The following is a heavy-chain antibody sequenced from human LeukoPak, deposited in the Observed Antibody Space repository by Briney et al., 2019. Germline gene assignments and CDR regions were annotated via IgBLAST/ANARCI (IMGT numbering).Heavy chain of an antibody. D-gene: IGHD3-10*01. V-gene: IGHV3-66*04. CDR2: IYSGGST. CDR1: GFTASSNH. J-gene: IGHJ4*02. CDR3: ARPEAGSGSPFLAY. Sequence: GGSLRLSCAASGFTASSNHMSWVRQAPGKGLEWVSLIYSGGSTYYADSVKGRFTISRDNSKTTLYLQMNSLRAEDTAVCYCARPEAGSGSPFLAYWGQGTLVTVSS.